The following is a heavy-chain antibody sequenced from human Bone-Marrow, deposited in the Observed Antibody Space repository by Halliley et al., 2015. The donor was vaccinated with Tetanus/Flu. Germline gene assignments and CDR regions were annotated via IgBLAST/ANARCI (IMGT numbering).Heavy chain of an antibody. D-gene: IGHD2-21*02. CDR3: ARERADCGGDCSDV. V-gene: IGHV3-48*03. CDR1: GFTFSSYE. Sequence: AVSGFTFSSYEMNWVRQAPGKGLEWVSYINTANGIHYADSVKGRFTISRDNAKNSLYLQMNSLRAEDTAVYYCARERADCGGDCSDVWGQGTMVTVSS. J-gene: IGHJ3*01. CDR2: INTANGI.